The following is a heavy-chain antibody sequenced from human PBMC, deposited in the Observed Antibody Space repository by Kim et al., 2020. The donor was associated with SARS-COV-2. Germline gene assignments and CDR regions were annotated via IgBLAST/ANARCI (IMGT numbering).Heavy chain of an antibody. CDR2: IRSKAYGGTT. CDR1: GFTFGDYA. J-gene: IGHJ4*02. CDR3: TREWDFNRRTAPSIAAAGTDY. Sequence: GGSLRLSCTASGFTFGDYAMSWVRQAPGKGLEWVGFIRSKAYGGTTEYAASVKGRFTISRDDSKSIAYLQMNSLKTEDTAVYYCTREWDFNRRTAPSIAAAGTDYWGQGTLVTVSS. D-gene: IGHD6-13*01. V-gene: IGHV3-49*04.